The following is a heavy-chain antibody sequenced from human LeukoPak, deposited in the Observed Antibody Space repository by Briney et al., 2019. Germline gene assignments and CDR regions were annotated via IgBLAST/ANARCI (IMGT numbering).Heavy chain of an antibody. V-gene: IGHV3-74*01. Sequence: PGVSLRLSCTASGFTFSSYWMHWVRQAPGKGLVWVSRINNDGSTTNYVDSVKGRFTISRDNAKNTLYLQMNSLRAEDTAKYYCARDPSAVAGYFDYWGQGSLVTVSS. CDR1: GFTFSSYW. CDR2: INNDGSTT. D-gene: IGHD6-19*01. CDR3: ARDPSAVAGYFDY. J-gene: IGHJ4*02.